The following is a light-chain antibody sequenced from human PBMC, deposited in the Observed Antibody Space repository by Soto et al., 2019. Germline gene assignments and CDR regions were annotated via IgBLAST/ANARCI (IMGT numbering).Light chain of an antibody. CDR3: MQALQTLT. V-gene: IGKV2-28*01. CDR2: LGS. Sequence: DIVMTHSPLSLRVTPGEPASISCRSSQSLLHSNGYNYLDWYLQTPGXSPXLLIYLGSNRSSGVPDRFSGSGSGTDFTLKISRVEAEYVGVDYCMQALQTLTFGQGTKVDIK. J-gene: IGKJ1*01. CDR1: QSLLHSNGYNY.